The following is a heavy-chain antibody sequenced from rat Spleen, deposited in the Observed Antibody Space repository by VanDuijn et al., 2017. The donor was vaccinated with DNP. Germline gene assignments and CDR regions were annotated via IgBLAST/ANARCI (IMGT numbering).Heavy chain of an antibody. CDR2: ISYSGST. J-gene: IGHJ2*01. CDR3: ARWTRYFDY. CDR1: GYSITSNY. Sequence: EVQLQESGSGLVKPSQSLSLPCSVTGYSITSNYWGWIRKFPGNKMEYIGHISYSGSTNYNPSLRRRISITRDTSKNHCFLHLNSVTTEDTATYYCARWTRYFDYWGQGVMVTVSS. V-gene: IGHV3-1*01. D-gene: IGHD1-7*01.